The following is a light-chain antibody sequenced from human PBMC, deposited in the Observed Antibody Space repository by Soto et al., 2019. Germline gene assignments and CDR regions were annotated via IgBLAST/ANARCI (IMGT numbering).Light chain of an antibody. J-gene: IGLJ2*01. CDR2: DVT. V-gene: IGLV2-14*01. CDR3: CSYTDIALDVV. Sequence: SQPASVSGTPVDSVTVSCTGTSSDMGDYDYVSWYQHLPGKAPKLLIFDVTHRPSGVSDRFSGSKSGNTASLTISGVRPEDEADYYCCSYTDIALDVVFGGGTQLTVL. CDR1: SSDMGDYDY.